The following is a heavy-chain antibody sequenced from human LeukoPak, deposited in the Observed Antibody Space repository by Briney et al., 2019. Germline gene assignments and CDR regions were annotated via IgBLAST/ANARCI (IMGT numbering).Heavy chain of an antibody. CDR3: AKGDYDSSGFNWFDP. V-gene: IGHV3-23*01. CDR1: GFTFSSYA. Sequence: GGSLRLSCAASGFTFSSYAMSWVRQAPGKGLEWVSAISGSGGSTYYADSVKGRFTISRDNSKNTLYLQMNSLRAEDTAVYYCAKGDYDSSGFNWFDPWGQGTLVTVSS. J-gene: IGHJ5*02. CDR2: ISGSGGST. D-gene: IGHD3-22*01.